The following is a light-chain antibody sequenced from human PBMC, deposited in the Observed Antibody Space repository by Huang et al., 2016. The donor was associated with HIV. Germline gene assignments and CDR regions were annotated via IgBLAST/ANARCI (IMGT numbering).Light chain of an antibody. Sequence: AIRITQSPSSLSASTGDTVTITCRACQDVSDYLAWYQQKPGRATNLLVYSASTLQGGVPSRFSGNGSATDFSLTINCLQSEDSGTYYCQQYSVYPWTFGQGTKV. CDR3: QQYSVYPWT. CDR1: QDVSDY. J-gene: IGKJ1*01. CDR2: SAS. V-gene: IGKV1-8*01.